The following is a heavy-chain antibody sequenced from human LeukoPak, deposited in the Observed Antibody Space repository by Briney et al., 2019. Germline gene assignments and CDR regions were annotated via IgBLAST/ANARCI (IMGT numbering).Heavy chain of an antibody. J-gene: IGHJ4*02. Sequence: SETLSLTCAVYGGSFSGYYWSWIRQPPGKGLEWIGYIYYSGSTNYNPSLKSRVTISVDTSKNQFSLKLSSVTAADTAVYYCARGAPYGDYSYWGQGTLVTVSS. D-gene: IGHD4-17*01. CDR1: GGSFSGYY. CDR3: ARGAPYGDYSY. V-gene: IGHV4-59*01. CDR2: IYYSGST.